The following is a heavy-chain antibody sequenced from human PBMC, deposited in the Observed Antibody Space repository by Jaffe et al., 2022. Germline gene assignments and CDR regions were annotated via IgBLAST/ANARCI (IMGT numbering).Heavy chain of an antibody. CDR3: ARDASGDYAFDI. CDR1: GFTFSSYS. CDR2: ISSSSSYI. D-gene: IGHD4-17*01. V-gene: IGHV3-21*01. J-gene: IGHJ3*02. Sequence: EVQLVESGGGLVKPGGSLRLSCAASGFTFSSYSMNWVRQAPGKGLEWVSSISSSSSYIYYADSVKGRFTISRDNAKNSLYLQMNSLRAEDTAVYYCARDASGDYAFDIWGQGTMVTVSS.